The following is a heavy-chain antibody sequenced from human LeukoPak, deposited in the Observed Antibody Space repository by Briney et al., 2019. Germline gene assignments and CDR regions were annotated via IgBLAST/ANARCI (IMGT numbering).Heavy chain of an antibody. CDR3: AKGVVVAPDVTPFDY. D-gene: IGHD2-2*01. Sequence: PGGSLRLSCAASGFTFSNYAMSWVRQAPGKGLEWVSGISGRGASKYYADSVKGRFTISRDNSKNTLYPQMNSLRAEDTAVYYCAKGVVVAPDVTPFDYWGQGTLVTVSS. CDR1: GFTFSNYA. V-gene: IGHV3-23*01. J-gene: IGHJ4*02. CDR2: ISGRGASK.